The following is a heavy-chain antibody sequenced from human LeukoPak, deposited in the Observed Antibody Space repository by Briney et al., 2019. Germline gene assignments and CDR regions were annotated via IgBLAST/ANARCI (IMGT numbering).Heavy chain of an antibody. CDR2: ISSSSSYI. Sequence: GGSLRLSCAASGFTFSSYSMNWVRQAPGKGLEWVSPISSSSSYIYYADSVKGRFTISRDNAKNSLYLQMNSLRAEDTAVYYCAKIGGFGEEKEFDAWGQGVLVTVSS. CDR1: GFTFSSYS. D-gene: IGHD3-10*01. J-gene: IGHJ4*02. CDR3: AKIGGFGEEKEFDA. V-gene: IGHV3-21*01.